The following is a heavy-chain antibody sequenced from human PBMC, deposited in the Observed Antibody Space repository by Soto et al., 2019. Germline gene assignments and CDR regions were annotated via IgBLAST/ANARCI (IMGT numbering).Heavy chain of an antibody. V-gene: IGHV4-34*01. Sequence: PSETLSLTCAVYGGSFSGYYWSWIRQPPGKGLEWIGEINHSGSTNYNPSLKSRVTISVDTSKNQFSLKLSSVTAADTAVYYCASLRIVVVPAATQEYYYYGMDVWGQGTTVTVS. CDR3: ASLRIVVVPAATQEYYYYGMDV. CDR2: INHSGST. J-gene: IGHJ6*02. CDR1: GGSFSGYY. D-gene: IGHD2-2*01.